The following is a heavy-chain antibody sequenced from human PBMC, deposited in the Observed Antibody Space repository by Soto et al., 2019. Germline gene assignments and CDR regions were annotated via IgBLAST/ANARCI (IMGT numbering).Heavy chain of an antibody. D-gene: IGHD3-16*01. CDR2: IYHSGST. Sequence: PSETLSLTCTVSGGSISSYYRSWIRQPPGKGLEWIGDIYHSGSTIYNPSLKSRVTISVDKSKNQFSLKLSFVTAADTAVYYCARDFPNWGFDPWGQGTLVTVSS. V-gene: IGHV4-59*12. CDR3: ARDFPNWGFDP. CDR1: GGSISSYY. J-gene: IGHJ5*02.